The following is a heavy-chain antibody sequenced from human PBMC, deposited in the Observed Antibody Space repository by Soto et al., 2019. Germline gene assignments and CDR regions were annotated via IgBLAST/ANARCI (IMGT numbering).Heavy chain of an antibody. J-gene: IGHJ6*02. CDR1: GFTFSSYG. Sequence: QVQLVESGGGVVQPGRSLRLSCAASGFTFSSYGMHWVRQAPGKGLEWVAVISYDGSNKYYADSVKGRFTISRDNSKNPLYLQMNSLRAEDTAVYYCAKGPTVTTMTIGMDVWGQGTTVTVSS. V-gene: IGHV3-30*18. D-gene: IGHD4-17*01. CDR2: ISYDGSNK. CDR3: AKGPTVTTMTIGMDV.